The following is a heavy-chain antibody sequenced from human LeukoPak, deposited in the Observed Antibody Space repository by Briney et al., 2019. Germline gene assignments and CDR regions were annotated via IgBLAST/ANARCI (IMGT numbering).Heavy chain of an antibody. CDR2: ICSDTI. D-gene: IGHD3-10*01. J-gene: IGHJ3*01. CDR3: ARDLHYAFDV. V-gene: IGHV3-48*02. Sequence: PGRSLRLSCAASGFTYSGYDMNWVRQAPGKGLEWVSHICSDTIYADSVKGRFTISRDNAKNSLYLQMNSLRDEDTAVYYCARDLHYAFDVCGQGTMVTASS. CDR1: GFTYSGYD.